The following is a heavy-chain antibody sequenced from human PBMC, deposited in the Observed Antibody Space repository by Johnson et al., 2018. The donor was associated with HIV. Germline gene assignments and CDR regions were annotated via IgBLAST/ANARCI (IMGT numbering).Heavy chain of an antibody. D-gene: IGHD3-10*01. J-gene: IGHJ3*02. CDR1: GFTFSSYG. CDR2: ISYDGSNK. Sequence: QVQLVESGGGLVKPGGSLRLPCAASGFTFSSYGMHWVRQAPGKGLEWVAVISYDGSNKYYADSVKGRLTISRDSSKNTLYLEMNSLRAEDTAVYYCVREGKDAFDIWGQGTMVTVSS. V-gene: IGHV3-30*03. CDR3: VREGKDAFDI.